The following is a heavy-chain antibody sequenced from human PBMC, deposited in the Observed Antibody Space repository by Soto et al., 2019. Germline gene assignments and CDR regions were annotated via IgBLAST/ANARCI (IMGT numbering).Heavy chain of an antibody. Sequence: ASVKVSCKTSGYTFNTYGINWVRQASVQGLELMGWISAYDGKTTYAEKFQGRVNLTTDTSTSTAYMELRSLRSEDTAIYYCARRPQLVLGDPPFDYWGQGTLVTVSS. CDR3: ARRPQLVLGDPPFDY. CDR2: ISAYDGKT. V-gene: IGHV1-18*01. D-gene: IGHD6-13*01. J-gene: IGHJ4*02. CDR1: GYTFNTYG.